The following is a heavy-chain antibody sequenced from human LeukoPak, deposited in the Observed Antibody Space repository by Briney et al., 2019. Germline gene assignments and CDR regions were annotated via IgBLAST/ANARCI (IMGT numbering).Heavy chain of an antibody. CDR2: TYFSGNI. D-gene: IGHD3-22*01. CDR3: ARYDSSGYSIEY. Sequence: GSLRLSCAASGFTFSNYAMSWIRQPPGKGLEWIGYTYFSGNINYNPSLKSRVTISVDTSKTHFSLKLSSVTAADTAVYYCARYDSSGYSIEYWGQGTQVTVAS. CDR1: GFTFSNYA. V-gene: IGHV4-59*01. J-gene: IGHJ4*02.